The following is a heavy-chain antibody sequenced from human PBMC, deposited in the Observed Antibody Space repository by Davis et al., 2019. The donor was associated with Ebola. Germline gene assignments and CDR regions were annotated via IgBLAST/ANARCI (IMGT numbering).Heavy chain of an antibody. J-gene: IGHJ4*02. CDR3: ARTLGY. V-gene: IGHV3-30*03. CDR2: ISYDGSNK. CDR1: GFTFSSYG. Sequence: GGSLTLSCAASGFTFSSYGMHCVRQAPGKGLEWVAVISYDGSNKYYADSVKGRFTISRDNAKNSLYLQMNSLRAEDTAVYYCARTLGYWGQGTLVTVSS.